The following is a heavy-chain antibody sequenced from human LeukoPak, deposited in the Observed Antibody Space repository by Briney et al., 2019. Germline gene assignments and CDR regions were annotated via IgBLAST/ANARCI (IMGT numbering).Heavy chain of an antibody. D-gene: IGHD6-13*01. CDR2: MNPNSGNA. CDR3: ARDGGQQLVRD. J-gene: IGHJ4*02. Sequence: ASVKVSCKASGYTFTNYDINWVRQATGQGLEWMGGMNPNSGNAGYAQKFQGRVTMTRDTSISTAYMELSSLKSEDTAVYYCARDGGQQLVRDWGQGTLVTVSS. V-gene: IGHV1-8*01. CDR1: GYTFTNYD.